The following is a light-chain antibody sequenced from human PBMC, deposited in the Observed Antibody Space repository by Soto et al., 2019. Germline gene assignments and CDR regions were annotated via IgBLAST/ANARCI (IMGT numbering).Light chain of an antibody. CDR2: KAS. Sequence: DIQMTQSPCTLSASVGDRVTITCRASQSISSWLAWYQQKPGKAPKLLIYKASSLESGVPSRFSGSGSGTEFTLTISSLQPDDFATYYCQQYNSYPEVTFGGGTKVEIK. J-gene: IGKJ4*01. CDR1: QSISSW. V-gene: IGKV1-5*03. CDR3: QQYNSYPEVT.